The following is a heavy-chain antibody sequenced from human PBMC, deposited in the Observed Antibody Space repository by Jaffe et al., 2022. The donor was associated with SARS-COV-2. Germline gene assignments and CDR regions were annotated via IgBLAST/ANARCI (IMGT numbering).Heavy chain of an antibody. CDR2: IFSSGNTY. J-gene: IGHJ5*02. D-gene: IGHD1-26*01. V-gene: IGHV4-59*13. Sequence: QVQLQESGPGLVRPSETLSLTCTVSGGSISPYYWHWIRHFPGKGLEWIGCIFSSGNTYYYNPSLKSRVTMSVDTSKKEVSMRLKSVTSADTAVYFCARDRDVDPYRGAYFFGWFDPWGQGTLVTVSS. CDR1: GGSISPYY. CDR3: ARDRDVDPYRGAYFFGWFDP.